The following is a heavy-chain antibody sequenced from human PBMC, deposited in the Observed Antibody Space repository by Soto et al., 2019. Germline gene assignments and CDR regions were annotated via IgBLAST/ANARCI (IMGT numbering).Heavy chain of an antibody. D-gene: IGHD6-13*01. CDR3: ARGHSKQQLLPNRLAP. Sequence: SETLSLTCTVSGGSISSGGYYWSWIRQHPGKGLEWIGYIYYSGSTYYNPSLKSRVTISVDTSKNQFSLKLSSVTAADTAVYYCARGHSKQQLLPNRLAPWGQGTLVTVAS. V-gene: IGHV4-31*03. CDR1: GGSISSGGYY. CDR2: IYYSGST. J-gene: IGHJ5*02.